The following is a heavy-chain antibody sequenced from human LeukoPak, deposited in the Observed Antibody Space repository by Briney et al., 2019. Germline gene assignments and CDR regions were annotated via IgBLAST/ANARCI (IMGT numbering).Heavy chain of an antibody. CDR2: ISASGDGT. V-gene: IGHV3-23*01. J-gene: IGHJ4*02. CDR1: GFTFSGYA. CDR3: AQRQGHAFDN. Sequence: SGGSLRLSCAASGFTFSGYAMTWVRQGPGKGLEWVSYISASGDGTYYADSVKGRFTLSRDNPKSTLYLQMNSLRAEDTAVYYCAQRQGHAFDNWGQGTLVTVSS.